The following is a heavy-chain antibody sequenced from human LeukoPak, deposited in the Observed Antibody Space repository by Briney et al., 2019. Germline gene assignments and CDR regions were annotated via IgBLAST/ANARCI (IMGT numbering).Heavy chain of an antibody. J-gene: IGHJ3*02. CDR3: ASPSLRESSGGSCYGAFDI. CDR1: GYTLTELS. V-gene: IGHV1-24*01. CDR2: FDPEDGET. Sequence: ASVKVSCKVSGYTLTELSMHWVRQAPGKGLEWMGGFDPEDGETIYAQKFQGRVTMTEDTSTDTAYMELSSLRSEDTAVYYCASPSLRESSGGSCYGAFDIWGQGTMVTVSS. D-gene: IGHD2-15*01.